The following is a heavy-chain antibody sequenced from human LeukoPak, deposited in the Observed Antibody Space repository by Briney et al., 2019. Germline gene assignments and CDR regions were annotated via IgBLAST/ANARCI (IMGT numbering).Heavy chain of an antibody. J-gene: IGHJ4*02. CDR3: ARRPGN. V-gene: IGHV3-53*01. CDR1: VFAVGSNY. CDR2: IYSGGAI. D-gene: IGHD1-14*01. Sequence: PGGSLRLSCVASVFAVGSNYMSWVRQAPGKGLEWVSLIYSGGAIRYADSVKGRFTISRDSSKNTLFLQMNDLTVEDTARYYCARRPGNWGQGILVTVSS.